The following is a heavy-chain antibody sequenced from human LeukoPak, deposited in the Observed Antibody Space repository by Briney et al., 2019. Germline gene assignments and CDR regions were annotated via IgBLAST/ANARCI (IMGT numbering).Heavy chain of an antibody. J-gene: IGHJ4*02. Sequence: SETLSLPCTVSGGSISSYYWSWIRQPPGKGLEWIGYIYYSGSTNYNPSLKSRVTISVDTSKNQFSLKLSSVTAADTAVYYCARGIAVAGTSVYFDYWGQGTPVTVSS. CDR2: IYYSGST. CDR1: GGSISSYY. V-gene: IGHV4-59*01. D-gene: IGHD6-19*01. CDR3: ARGIAVAGTSVYFDY.